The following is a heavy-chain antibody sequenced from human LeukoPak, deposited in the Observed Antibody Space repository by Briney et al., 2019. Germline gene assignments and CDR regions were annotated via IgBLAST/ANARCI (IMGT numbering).Heavy chain of an antibody. CDR2: ISYSGST. CDR1: GGSLSSYY. Sequence: PSETLSLTCTVSGGSLSSYYWSWIRQPPGKGREWIGYISYSGSTNYNPSLKSRVTISVDTSKNQFSLKLSSVTAADTAVYYCARDRGAGPFDYWGQGTLVTVSS. D-gene: IGHD3-10*01. V-gene: IGHV4-59*01. J-gene: IGHJ4*02. CDR3: ARDRGAGPFDY.